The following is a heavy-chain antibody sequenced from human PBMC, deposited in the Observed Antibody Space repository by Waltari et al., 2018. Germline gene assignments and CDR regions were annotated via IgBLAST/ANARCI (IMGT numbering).Heavy chain of an antibody. V-gene: IGHV1-2*02. CDR3: ARGPPVGAGFNPDLDV. Sequence: QVQLVQSGAEMKKPGASMRVSCNASGYTFIDHYVHWVRQSPGQGLEWMGGINPNSGGANFARRFQGRISMARYVSTNLAYMELRRLTSSDTAIYYCARGPPVGAGFNPDLDVWGQGTLVTVSS. D-gene: IGHD1-26*01. J-gene: IGHJ4*02. CDR2: INPNSGGA. CDR1: GYTFIDHY.